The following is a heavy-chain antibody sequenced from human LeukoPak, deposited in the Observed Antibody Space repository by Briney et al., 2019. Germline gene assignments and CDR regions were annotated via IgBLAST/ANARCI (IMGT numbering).Heavy chain of an antibody. V-gene: IGHV4-39*01. CDR2: IYYSGST. CDR1: GGSISSSSYY. CDR3: ARGYYYYYYGMDV. Sequence: PSETLSLTCTVSGGSISSSSYYWGWIRQPPGKGLEWIGSIYYSGSTYYNPSLKSRVTISVDTSKNQFSLKLSSVTAADTAVYYCARGYYYYYYGMDVWGQGTTVTVSS. J-gene: IGHJ6*02.